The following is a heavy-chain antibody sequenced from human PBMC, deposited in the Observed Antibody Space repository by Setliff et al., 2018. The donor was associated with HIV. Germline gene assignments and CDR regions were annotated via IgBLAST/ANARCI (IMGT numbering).Heavy chain of an antibody. Sequence: ASVKVSCKPSGGTFNNFAISWVRQAPGQGLEWMGGIIPMFGRVNYAQKLQGRVTMTRDTSTSTVYMEVSSLNSEDTAIYYCARVEGAASAPSDWGQGTLVTVSS. V-gene: IGHV1-69*05. CDR2: IIPMFGRV. CDR3: ARVEGAASAPSD. J-gene: IGHJ4*02. D-gene: IGHD3-16*01. CDR1: GGTFNNFA.